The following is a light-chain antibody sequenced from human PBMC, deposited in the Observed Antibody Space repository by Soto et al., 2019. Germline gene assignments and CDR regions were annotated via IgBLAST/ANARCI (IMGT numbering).Light chain of an antibody. V-gene: IGLV2-8*01. Sequence: QSALTQPPSASGSPGQSVTISCTGTSIDVGAYNYVSWYQQHAGKAPKLVIYEFTKRPSGVPDRFSGSKSANSASLSVSGLQAEDDADSYCSSFASSNTWVFGGGTKVTVL. CDR3: SSFASSNTWV. CDR2: EFT. CDR1: SIDVGAYNY. J-gene: IGLJ3*02.